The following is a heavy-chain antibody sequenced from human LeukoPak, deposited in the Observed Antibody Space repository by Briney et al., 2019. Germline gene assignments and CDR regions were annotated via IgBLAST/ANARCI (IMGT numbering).Heavy chain of an antibody. J-gene: IGHJ4*02. Sequence: ASVKVSCKASGYTFTSYGISWVRQAPGQGLEWMGWISGYSGNTNYVQKFQGRVTMATDTSTSTVYMELGSLRSDDTAVYYCARDIATVVHQEWGQGTLVTVSS. CDR3: ARDIATVVHQE. CDR2: ISGYSGNT. V-gene: IGHV1-18*01. D-gene: IGHD2-2*01. CDR1: GYTFTSYG.